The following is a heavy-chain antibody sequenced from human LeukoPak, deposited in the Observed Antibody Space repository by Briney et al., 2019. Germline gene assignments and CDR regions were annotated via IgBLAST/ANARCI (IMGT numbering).Heavy chain of an antibody. V-gene: IGHV3-48*03. CDR1: GFTFSSYE. CDR2: ISSSGSTI. D-gene: IGHD3-9*01. CDR3: ASGGYDILTGYGGDYFDY. J-gene: IGHJ4*02. Sequence: GGSLRLSCAASGFTFSSYEMNWVRQAPGKGLEGVSYISSSGSTIYYADSVKGRFTISRDNAKNTLYLQMNSLRAEDTAVYYCASGGYDILTGYGGDYFDYWGQGTLVTVSS.